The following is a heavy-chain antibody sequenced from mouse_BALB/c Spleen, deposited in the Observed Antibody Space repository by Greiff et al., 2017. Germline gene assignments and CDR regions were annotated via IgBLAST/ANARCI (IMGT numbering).Heavy chain of an antibody. V-gene: IGHV5-9-4*01. CDR3: ERVHYYDFDY. CDR1: GFTFSSYA. Sequence: EVKLVESGGGLVKPGGSLKLSCAASGFTFSSYAMSWVRQSPEKRLEWVADISSGGSYTYYPDTVTGRFTISSDNAKNTLYLEMSSLRSEDTAMYYCERVHYYDFDYWGQGTTLTVSS. J-gene: IGHJ2*01. CDR2: ISSGGSYT. D-gene: IGHD1-2*01.